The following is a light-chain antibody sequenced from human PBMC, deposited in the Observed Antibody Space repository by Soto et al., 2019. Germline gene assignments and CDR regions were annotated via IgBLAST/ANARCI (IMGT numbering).Light chain of an antibody. V-gene: IGLV2-8*01. J-gene: IGLJ2*01. CDR2: EVS. CDR1: SSDVGGYTY. Sequence: QSALTQPPSASGSPGHSVTISCTGTSSDVGGYTYVSWYRQHPGKAPKLIIYEVSKRPSGVPDRFSGYKSGNTASLTVSGLHAEDEADYYCSSYAGSSNLGVFGGGTKLTVL. CDR3: SSYAGSSNLGV.